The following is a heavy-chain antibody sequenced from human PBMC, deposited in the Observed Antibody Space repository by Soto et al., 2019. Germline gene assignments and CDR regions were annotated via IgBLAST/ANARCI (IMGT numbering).Heavy chain of an antibody. J-gene: IGHJ4*02. CDR1: GFTFSSYA. V-gene: IGHV3-30-3*01. CDR3: ARAQSWAGPDY. CDR2: ISSDGDNK. Sequence: QVQLVESGGGVVQPGRSLRLFCAASGFTFSSYAMHWIRQAPGKGLEWVAIISSDGDNKYYADSVKGRFTIYRDNSKNTLYMQMNSLRAEDTAVYYCARAQSWAGPDYWGQGTLVTVSS. D-gene: IGHD1-26*01.